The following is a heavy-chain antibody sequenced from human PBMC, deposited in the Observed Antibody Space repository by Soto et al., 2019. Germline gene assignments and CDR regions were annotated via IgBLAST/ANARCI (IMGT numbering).Heavy chain of an antibody. D-gene: IGHD1-26*01. CDR2: IFSSGRT. J-gene: IGHJ4*02. CDR1: GASLLSSY. CDR3: AKGWDEKYFDS. V-gene: IGHV4-4*07. Sequence: VQLQESGPGLVKPSETLSLSCTVTGASLLSSYWSWVRQPAGKGLEWIGHIFSSGRTSYNPSLKNRRTLSIYTSKNLFSLNLSSVTAADTAVYYCAKGWDEKYFDSWGQGSLVTVSS.